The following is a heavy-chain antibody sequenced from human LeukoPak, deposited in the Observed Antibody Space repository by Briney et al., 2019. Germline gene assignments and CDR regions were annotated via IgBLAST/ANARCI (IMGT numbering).Heavy chain of an antibody. D-gene: IGHD6-19*01. CDR3: ARDRGYSSGWYESDAFDI. CDR1: GGSISSSNW. Sequence: SETLSLTCAVSGGSISSSNWRSWVRQPPGKGLEWIGEIYHSGSTNYNPSLKSRVTISVDKSKNQFSLKLSSVTAADTAVYYCARDRGYSSGWYESDAFDIWGQGTMVTVYS. J-gene: IGHJ3*02. CDR2: IYHSGST. V-gene: IGHV4-4*02.